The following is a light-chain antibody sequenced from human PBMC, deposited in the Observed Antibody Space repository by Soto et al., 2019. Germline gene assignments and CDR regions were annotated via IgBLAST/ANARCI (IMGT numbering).Light chain of an antibody. CDR2: GAS. J-gene: IGKJ5*01. Sequence: EIVLTQSPGSLSLSPGERATLSCRASQSVTTNYLAWYQQKPGQAPRLLIYGASSGATGIPDRFSGSGSETDFTLTISRLEPEDFAVYYCQEYGSSPVTFGQGTRLDIK. V-gene: IGKV3-20*01. CDR3: QEYGSSPVT. CDR1: QSVTTNY.